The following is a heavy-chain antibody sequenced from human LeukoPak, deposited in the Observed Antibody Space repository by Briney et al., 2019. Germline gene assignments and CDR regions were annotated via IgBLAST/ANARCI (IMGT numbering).Heavy chain of an antibody. CDR3: AGGRSVVPAAIGY. J-gene: IGHJ4*02. CDR1: GCTFTAYY. Sequence: GGSVKVSCKASGCTFTAYYMHWVRQAPGQGLEWMGWINPNSGGTDYAQKFQGRVTMTRDTSISTAYMELSRLKSDDTAVYYCAGGRSVVPAAIGYWGQGTLVTVSS. D-gene: IGHD2-2*02. V-gene: IGHV1-2*02. CDR2: INPNSGGT.